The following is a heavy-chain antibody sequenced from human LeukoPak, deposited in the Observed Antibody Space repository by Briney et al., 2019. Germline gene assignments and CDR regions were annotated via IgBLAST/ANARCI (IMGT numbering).Heavy chain of an antibody. CDR3: AKEAVVPAATDY. D-gene: IGHD2-2*01. CDR2: ISSSSSYI. Sequence: PGGSLRLSCAASGFTFSSYSMNWVRQAPGKGLEWVSSISSSSSYIYYADSVKGRFTISRDNAKNSLYLQMNSLRAEDTAVYYCAKEAVVPAATDYWGQGTLVTVSS. V-gene: IGHV3-21*01. J-gene: IGHJ4*02. CDR1: GFTFSSYS.